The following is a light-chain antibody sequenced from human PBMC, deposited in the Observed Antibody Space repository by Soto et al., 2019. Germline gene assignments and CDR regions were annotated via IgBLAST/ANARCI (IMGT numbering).Light chain of an antibody. CDR1: SSDVGGYNS. Sequence: QSALTQPRSVSGSPGQSVTISCTGTSSDVGGYNSVSWYQQHPGKAPKLMIYAVTKRPSGVPARFSGSKSGNTASLTISGLQAEDEADYYCCSYAGTYTFVFGTGTSSPS. V-gene: IGLV2-11*01. J-gene: IGLJ1*01. CDR2: AVT. CDR3: CSYAGTYTFV.